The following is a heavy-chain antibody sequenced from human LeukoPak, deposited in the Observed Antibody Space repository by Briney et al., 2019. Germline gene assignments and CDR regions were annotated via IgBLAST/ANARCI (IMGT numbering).Heavy chain of an antibody. V-gene: IGHV4-38-2*01. Sequence: SETLSLTCAVYGGSFSGYYWGWIRQPPGKGLEWIGSIYHSGNTYYNPSLKSRVTISVDTSKNQFSLKLNSMTAADTAVYYCASLHGGYCSGGSCSDWGQGTLVTVSS. CDR2: IYHSGNT. CDR3: ASLHGGYCSGGSCSD. CDR1: GGSFSGYY. J-gene: IGHJ4*02. D-gene: IGHD2-15*01.